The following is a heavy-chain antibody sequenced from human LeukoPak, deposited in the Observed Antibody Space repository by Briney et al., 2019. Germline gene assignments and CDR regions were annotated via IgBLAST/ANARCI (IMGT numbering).Heavy chain of an antibody. V-gene: IGHV1-69*01. CDR1: RGPFSSYA. CDR3: ARDDPGYSGYDFS. D-gene: IGHD5-12*01. Sequence: ASVKVSCKASRGPFSSYAISWVRQAPGQGLEWMGGIIPIFGTANYAQKFQGRVTITADESTSTAYMELSSLRSEDTAVYYCARDDPGYSGYDFSWGQGTLVTVSS. J-gene: IGHJ4*02. CDR2: IIPIFGTA.